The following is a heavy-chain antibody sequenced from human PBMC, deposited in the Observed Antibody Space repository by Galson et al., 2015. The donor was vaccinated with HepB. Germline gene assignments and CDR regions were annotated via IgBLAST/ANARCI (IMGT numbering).Heavy chain of an antibody. CDR3: VTAGDGYRGGMEFDS. D-gene: IGHD5-24*01. CDR2: INPSGGCT. V-gene: IGHV1-46*01. CDR1: GYTFTSYY. Sequence: SVKVSCKASGYTFTSYYMHWVRQAPGQGLEWMGIINPSGGCTSYAQKFQGRVTMTRDTSTSTVYMELSSLRSDDTAIYYCVTAGDGYRGGMEFDSWGQGTLVTVSS. J-gene: IGHJ4*02.